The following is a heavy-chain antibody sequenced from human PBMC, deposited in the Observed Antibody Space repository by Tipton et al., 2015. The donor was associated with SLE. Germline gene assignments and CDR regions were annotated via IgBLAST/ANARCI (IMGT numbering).Heavy chain of an antibody. CDR2: INHSGST. CDR3: ARRPANNSQFDY. CDR1: GGSFSGYY. D-gene: IGHD2-15*01. V-gene: IGHV4-34*01. Sequence: TLSLTCTVSGGSFSGYYWSWIRQPPGKGLEWIGEINHSGSTNYNPSLKSRVTISLDTSRTQFSLKVTSVTAADTAVYYCARRPANNSQFDYWGQGMLVTVSS. J-gene: IGHJ4*02.